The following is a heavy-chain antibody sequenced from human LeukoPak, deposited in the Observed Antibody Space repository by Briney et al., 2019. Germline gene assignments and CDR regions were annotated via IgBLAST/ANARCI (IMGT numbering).Heavy chain of an antibody. Sequence: ASVKVSCKASGYTFTGYYMHWVRQAPGQGLEWMGWINPNSGGTNYAQKFQGRVTVTRDTSISTAYMELSRLRSDDTAVYYCARVGKVGATRRWFDPWGQGTLVTVSS. CDR2: INPNSGGT. J-gene: IGHJ5*02. CDR3: ARVGKVGATRRWFDP. CDR1: GYTFTGYY. D-gene: IGHD1-26*01. V-gene: IGHV1-2*02.